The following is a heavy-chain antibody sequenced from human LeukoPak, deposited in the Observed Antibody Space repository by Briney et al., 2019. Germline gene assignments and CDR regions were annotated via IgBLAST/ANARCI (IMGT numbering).Heavy chain of an antibody. Sequence: SETLSLTCAVYGGSFSDYYWSWIRQPPGKGLEWIGEINHSGSTNYNPSLKSRVTVSVDPSKNQFSLKLSSVTAADTAVFYCASQRSEGFDIWGQGTMVTVSS. D-gene: IGHD1-1*01. J-gene: IGHJ3*02. CDR1: GGSFSDYY. V-gene: IGHV4-34*01. CDR2: INHSGST. CDR3: ASQRSEGFDI.